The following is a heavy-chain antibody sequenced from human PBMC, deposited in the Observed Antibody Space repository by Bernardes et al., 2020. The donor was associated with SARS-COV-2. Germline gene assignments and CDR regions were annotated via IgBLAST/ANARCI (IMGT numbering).Heavy chain of an antibody. J-gene: IGHJ4*02. Sequence: GGSLRLSCAASGITFSNYWMHWVRQVPGKGLVWVARIGGDGGGTTYADSVKGRFTISRDNAKNTLYLQMSSLRVEDTAVYFCAGTSVTCCDYWGQGTLVTVHS. D-gene: IGHD1-26*01. CDR2: IGGDGGGT. V-gene: IGHV3-74*01. CDR1: GITFSNYW. CDR3: AGTSVTCCDY.